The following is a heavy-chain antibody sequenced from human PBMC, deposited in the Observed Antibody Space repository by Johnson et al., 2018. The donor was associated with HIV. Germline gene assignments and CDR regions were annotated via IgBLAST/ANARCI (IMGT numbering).Heavy chain of an antibody. CDR1: GFIFSSYA. V-gene: IGHV3-30-3*01. CDR2: ISFDGSNT. J-gene: IGHJ3*02. CDR3: ARPGDTTMVSAFDI. D-gene: IGHD5-18*01. Sequence: QVQLVESGGGVVQHGRSLRLSCAASGFIFSSYAMHWVRRAPGKGLEWVAVISFDGSNTYYADSVKGRFTISRDNSKNTLYLQMTSLRAEDTAVYYCARPGDTTMVSAFDIWGQGTMVTISS.